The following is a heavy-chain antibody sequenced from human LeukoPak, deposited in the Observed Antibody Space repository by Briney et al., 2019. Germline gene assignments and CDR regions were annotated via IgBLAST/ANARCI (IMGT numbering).Heavy chain of an antibody. J-gene: IGHJ4*02. CDR2: ISSSASTI. D-gene: IGHD1-26*01. V-gene: IGHV3-11*01. Sequence: PGGSLRLSCAASGFTFSDYYINWIRQAPGKGLEWVSYISSSASTIYYADSVKGRFTISRDNAKNSLYLQMNSLRAEDTAVYYCARAGRYSGTYYPFDYWGQGTLVTVSS. CDR3: ARAGRYSGTYYPFDY. CDR1: GFTFSDYY.